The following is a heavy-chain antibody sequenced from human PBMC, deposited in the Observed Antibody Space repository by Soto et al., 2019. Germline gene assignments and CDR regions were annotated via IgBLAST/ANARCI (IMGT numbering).Heavy chain of an antibody. D-gene: IGHD7-27*01. CDR1: GGMFSTHG. V-gene: IGHV1-69*12. J-gene: IGHJ3*02. Sequence: QVQLVQSGAEVKKPGSSVKVSCKASGGMFSTHGFTWVRQAPGQGLEWMGGIIPMFGAANYAQKFQGRVTITADQSTSPAYMELSSLRSDDTAVYYCARELGGSFRTPETTRAFYMWGQGTMVTVSS. CDR2: IIPMFGAA. CDR3: ARELGGSFRTPETTRAFYM.